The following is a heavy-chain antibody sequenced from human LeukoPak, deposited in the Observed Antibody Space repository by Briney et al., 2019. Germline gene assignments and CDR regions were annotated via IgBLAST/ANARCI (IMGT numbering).Heavy chain of an antibody. CDR1: GFTFSSYS. V-gene: IGHV3-21*01. CDR2: ISSSSSYI. CDR3: AREDLDAFDI. Sequence: GGSLRLSCAASGFTFSSYSMNWVRQAPGKGLEWVSSISSSSSYIYYADSVKGRFTISRDNAKNSLYLQMNSLGAEDTAVYYCAREDLDAFDIWGQGTMVTVSS. J-gene: IGHJ3*02.